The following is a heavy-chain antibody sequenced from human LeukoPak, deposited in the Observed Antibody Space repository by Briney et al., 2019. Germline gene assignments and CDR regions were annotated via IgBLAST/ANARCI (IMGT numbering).Heavy chain of an antibody. V-gene: IGHV4-59*08. J-gene: IGHJ6*02. CDR1: GGSISSYY. D-gene: IGHD3-10*01. CDR2: IYYSGST. CDR3: ARLRYGSGTYYGMDV. Sequence: SETLSLTCTVSGGSISSYYWSWIRQPPGKGLEWIGYIYYSGSTNYNPSLKSRVTISVDTSKNQFSLKLSSVTAADTAVYYCARLRYGSGTYYGMDVWGQGTTVTVSS.